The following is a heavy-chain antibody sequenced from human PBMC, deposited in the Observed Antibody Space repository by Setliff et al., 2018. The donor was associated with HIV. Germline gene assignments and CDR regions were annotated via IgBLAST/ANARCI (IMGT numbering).Heavy chain of an antibody. CDR1: GYTFTENF. D-gene: IGHD2-15*01. V-gene: IGHV1-2*02. J-gene: IGHJ4*02. Sequence: ASVKVSCKASGYTFTENFIHWMRQAPGQGLEWMGWFNPLNGAPTYAQKFQGRVTMTRDTSINTAYLDMSSLTSDDTAVYYCARMALQGTGFDYWGQGTPVTVSS. CDR3: ARMALQGTGFDY. CDR2: FNPLNGAP.